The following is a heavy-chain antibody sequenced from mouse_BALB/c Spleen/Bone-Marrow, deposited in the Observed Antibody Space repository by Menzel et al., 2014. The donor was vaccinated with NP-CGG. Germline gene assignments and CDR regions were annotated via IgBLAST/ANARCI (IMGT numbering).Heavy chain of an antibody. J-gene: IGHJ4*01. Sequence: EVKVVESGGGLVQPGGSLKLSCATSGFTFSDYYMYWVRQTPEKRLEWVAYISNGGGSTYYPDTVKGRFTISRDNAKNTLYLQMSRLKSEDTAMYYCARNALYRGYAMDYWGQGTSVTVSS. CDR1: GFTFSDYY. D-gene: IGHD2-12*01. CDR3: ARNALYRGYAMDY. CDR2: ISNGGGST. V-gene: IGHV5-12*02.